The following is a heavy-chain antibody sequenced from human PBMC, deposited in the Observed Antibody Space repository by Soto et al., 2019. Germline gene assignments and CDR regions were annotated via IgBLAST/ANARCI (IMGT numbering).Heavy chain of an antibody. J-gene: IGHJ4*02. Sequence: PSETLSLTCAVYGGSFSCYYWSGIRQPPGKGLEWIGEINHSGSTNYNPSLKSRVTISVDTSKNQFSLKLSSVTAADTAVYYCARGEEWELLFDYWGQGTLVTVSS. CDR1: GGSFSCYY. D-gene: IGHD1-26*01. CDR2: INHSGST. CDR3: ARGEEWELLFDY. V-gene: IGHV4-34*01.